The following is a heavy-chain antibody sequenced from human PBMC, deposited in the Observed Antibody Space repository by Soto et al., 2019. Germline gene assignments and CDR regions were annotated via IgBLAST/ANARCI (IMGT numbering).Heavy chain of an antibody. D-gene: IGHD2-15*01. V-gene: IGHV3-23*01. Sequence: GSVRLSCAASGFTFSINAMSWVRQAPGKGLEWVSGISSSGGSTYYADSVKGRFTISRDNSKNMLYLQMNNLRAEDTAVYYCAKAQGGSYFDYWGQGTLVTV. J-gene: IGHJ4*02. CDR2: ISSSGGST. CDR1: GFTFSINA. CDR3: AKAQGGSYFDY.